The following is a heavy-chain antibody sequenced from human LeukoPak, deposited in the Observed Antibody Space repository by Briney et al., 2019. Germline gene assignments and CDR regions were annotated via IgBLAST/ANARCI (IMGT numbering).Heavy chain of an antibody. CDR2: MKEDGSDE. V-gene: IGHV3-7*01. D-gene: IGHD3-16*01. CDR3: VVGGAGGGYFPN. Sequence: GGSLRLSCAAHEFGFSSSTMSWARQAAGKGLEWVAKMKEDGSDEEYVDAVKGRFTISRDNAKNSLYLQMNSLRPEDTAVYFCVVGGAGGGYFPNWGQGSLVIVSS. CDR1: EFGFSSST. J-gene: IGHJ1*01.